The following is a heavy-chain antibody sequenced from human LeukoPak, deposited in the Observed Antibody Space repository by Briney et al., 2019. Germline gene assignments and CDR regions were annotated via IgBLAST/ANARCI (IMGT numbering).Heavy chain of an antibody. CDR2: IRYDGSNK. D-gene: IGHD3-10*01. V-gene: IGHV3-30*02. J-gene: IGHJ4*02. CDR3: ARDGHAYGRGSPHY. Sequence: GGSLRLSCAASGFTFSSYGMHWVRQAPGKGLEWVAFIRYDGSNKYYADSVKGRFTISRDNAKNSYLQMNSLRAEDTAVYYCARDGHAYGRGSPHYWGQGTLVTVSS. CDR1: GFTFSSYG.